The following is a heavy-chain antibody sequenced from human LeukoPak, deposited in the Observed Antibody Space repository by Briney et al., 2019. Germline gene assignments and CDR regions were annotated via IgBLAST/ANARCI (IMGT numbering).Heavy chain of an antibody. CDR2: INHSGST. CDR1: GGSFSGCY. Sequence: IPSETLSLTCAVYGGSFSGCYWSWIRQPPGKGLEWIGEINHSGSTNYNPSLKSRVTISVDTSKNQFSLKLSSVTAADTAVYYCARALGATPSNWFDPWGQGTLVTVSS. CDR3: ARALGATPSNWFDP. D-gene: IGHD5-12*01. J-gene: IGHJ5*02. V-gene: IGHV4-34*01.